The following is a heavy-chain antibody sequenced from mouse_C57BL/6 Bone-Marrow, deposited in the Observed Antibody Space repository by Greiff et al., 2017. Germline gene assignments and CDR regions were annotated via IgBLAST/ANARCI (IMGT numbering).Heavy chain of an antibody. CDR2: IDPSDSYT. J-gene: IGHJ3*01. CDR3: ARSFYPSWFAY. V-gene: IGHV1-50*01. CDR1: GYTFTSYW. D-gene: IGHD1-2*01. Sequence: VQLQQPGAELVKPGASVKLSCKASGYTFTSYWMQWVKQRPGQGLEWIGEIDPSDSYTNYNQKFKGKATLTVDPSSSTAYMQLSSLTSEDSAVYYCARSFYPSWFAYWGQGTLVTVSA.